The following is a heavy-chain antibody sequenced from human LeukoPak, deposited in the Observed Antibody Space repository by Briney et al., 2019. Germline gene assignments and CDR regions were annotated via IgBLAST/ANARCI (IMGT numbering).Heavy chain of an antibody. V-gene: IGHV5-51*01. CDR3: ARQSGVAAAGTDYFDY. D-gene: IGHD6-13*01. CDR2: VYPDDSDT. Sequence: GASLKISCKASGYSFTSYWIGWVRQMPGKGLEWMGIVYPDDSDTRYSPSFQGQVTISADKSINTAYLQWSSLEASDTAMYYCARQSGVAAAGTDYFDYWGQGTLVTVSS. J-gene: IGHJ4*02. CDR1: GYSFTSYW.